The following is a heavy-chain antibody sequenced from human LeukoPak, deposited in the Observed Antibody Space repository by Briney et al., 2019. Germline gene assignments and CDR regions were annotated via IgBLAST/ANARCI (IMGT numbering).Heavy chain of an antibody. CDR1: GFTFSSYW. J-gene: IGHJ5*02. V-gene: IGHV3-7*01. D-gene: IGHD5-12*01. CDR3: AGGYSGYVVKNWFDP. CDR2: INQDGSEK. Sequence: GGSLRLSCAASGFTFSSYWMSWVRQAPGKGLEWVANINQDGSEKYYVDSVKGRFTLSRDNAKNSLYLQMNSLRVEDTAVYYCAGGYSGYVVKNWFDPWGQGTLVTVSS.